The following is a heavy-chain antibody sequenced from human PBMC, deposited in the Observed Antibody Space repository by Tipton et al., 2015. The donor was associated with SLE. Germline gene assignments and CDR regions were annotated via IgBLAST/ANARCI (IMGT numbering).Heavy chain of an antibody. CDR3: ARDSLTKIGSGPSSGWYFDL. D-gene: IGHD6-19*01. CDR2: IYYSGST. CDR1: GGSISSSSYY. V-gene: IGHV4-39*07. Sequence: TLSLTCTVSGGSISSSSYYWGWIRQPPGKGLEWIGTIYYSGSTYYNPSLKSRVTISIEKSKNQFSLKLSSVTAADTAVCDCARDSLTKIGSGPSSGWYFDLWGLGTLVTVSS. J-gene: IGHJ2*01.